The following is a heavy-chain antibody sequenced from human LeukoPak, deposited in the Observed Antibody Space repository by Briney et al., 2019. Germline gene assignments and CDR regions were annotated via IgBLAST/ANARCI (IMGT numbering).Heavy chain of an antibody. CDR1: GFTFSSYG. Sequence: GGSLRLSCAASGFTFSSYGMNWVRQAPGKGLEWVSFISGSSSYIYYADSVKGRFTISRDNAKNSLYLQMDSLRAEDTAMYYCARRSDYYYLDYWGQGTLVTVSS. J-gene: IGHJ4*02. CDR2: ISGSSSYI. D-gene: IGHD2/OR15-2a*01. V-gene: IGHV3-21*01. CDR3: ARRSDYYYLDY.